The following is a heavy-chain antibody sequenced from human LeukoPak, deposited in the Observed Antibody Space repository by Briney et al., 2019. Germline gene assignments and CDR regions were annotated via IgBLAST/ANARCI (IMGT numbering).Heavy chain of an antibody. Sequence: SETLSLTCAVYGGSFSGYYWSWIRQPPGKGLEWIGEINHSGSTNYNPSLKSRVTISVDTSKNQFSLKLSSVTAADTAVYYCARGNGYYYGSGSYYNVPYYYYGMDVWGQGTTVTVSS. CDR2: INHSGST. V-gene: IGHV4-34*01. J-gene: IGHJ6*02. CDR1: GGSFSGYY. CDR3: ARGNGYYYGSGSYYNVPYYYYGMDV. D-gene: IGHD3-10*01.